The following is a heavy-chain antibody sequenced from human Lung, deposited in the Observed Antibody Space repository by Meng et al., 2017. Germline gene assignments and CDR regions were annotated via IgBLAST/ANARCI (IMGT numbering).Heavy chain of an antibody. CDR3: TNDRLNH. V-gene: IGHV3-74*01. J-gene: IGHJ1*01. D-gene: IGHD1-1*01. CDR2: INRDGTKP. Sequence: EVQLVECGGGLVPAVGSLRPSCAASGFPFTDHWMHWVRQGPGKGLVWVSRINRDGTKPTYADSVKGRFTISRDNAKNTLYLQMNNLRAEDTAFYYCTNDRLNHWGQGALVTVSS. CDR1: GFPFTDHW.